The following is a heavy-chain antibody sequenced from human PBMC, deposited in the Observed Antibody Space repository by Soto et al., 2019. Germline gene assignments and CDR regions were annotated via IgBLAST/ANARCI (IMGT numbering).Heavy chain of an antibody. Sequence: PGGSLRLSCAASGFTFSSYAMRWVRQAPGKGLEWVSAISDSGGSTYYADSVRGRFTISRDNSKNTLHLQMNSLRAEDTAVYYCATKAIAVHGENYFDYWGQGTLVTVSS. CDR2: ISDSGGST. V-gene: IGHV3-23*01. CDR3: ATKAIAVHGENYFDY. D-gene: IGHD6-19*01. CDR1: GFTFSSYA. J-gene: IGHJ4*02.